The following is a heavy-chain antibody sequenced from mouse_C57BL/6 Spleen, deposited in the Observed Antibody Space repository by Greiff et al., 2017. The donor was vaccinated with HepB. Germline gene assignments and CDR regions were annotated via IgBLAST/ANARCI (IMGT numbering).Heavy chain of an antibody. Sequence: EVKLMESGGGLVKPGGSLKLSCAASGFTFSDYGMHWVRQAPEKGLEWVAYISSGSSTIYYADTVKGRFTISRDNAKNTLFLQMTSLRSEDTAMYYCAREGPYYGSSPAWFAYWGQGTLVTVSA. D-gene: IGHD1-1*01. J-gene: IGHJ3*01. V-gene: IGHV5-17*01. CDR1: GFTFSDYG. CDR3: AREGPYYGSSPAWFAY. CDR2: ISSGSSTI.